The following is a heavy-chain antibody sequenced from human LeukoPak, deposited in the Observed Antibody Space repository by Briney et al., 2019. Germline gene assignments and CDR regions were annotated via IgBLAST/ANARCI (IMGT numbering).Heavy chain of an antibody. J-gene: IGHJ3*02. CDR3: ARHDYGDYESAFDI. Sequence: NPSETLSLTCTVSGGSISSYYWSWIRQPPGKGLECIGYIYYSGSTNYNPSLKSRVTISVDTSKNQFSLKLSSVTAADTAVYYCARHDYGDYESAFDIWGQGTMVTVSS. CDR1: GGSISSYY. CDR2: IYYSGST. V-gene: IGHV4-59*08. D-gene: IGHD4-17*01.